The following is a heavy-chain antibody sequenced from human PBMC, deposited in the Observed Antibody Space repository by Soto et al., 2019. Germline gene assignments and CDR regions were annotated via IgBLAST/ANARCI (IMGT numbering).Heavy chain of an antibody. J-gene: IGHJ6*02. CDR1: GFTFSSYE. Sequence: LRLSCAASGFTFSSYEMNWVRQAPGKGLEWVSYISSSGSTIYYADSVKGRFTISRDNAKNSLYLQMNSLRAEDTAVYYCARDHKGGYYYYGMDVWGQGTTVTVSS. V-gene: IGHV3-48*03. CDR3: ARDHKGGYYYYGMDV. CDR2: ISSSGSTI.